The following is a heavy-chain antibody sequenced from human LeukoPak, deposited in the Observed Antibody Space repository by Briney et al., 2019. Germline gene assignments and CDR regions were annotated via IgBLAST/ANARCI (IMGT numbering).Heavy chain of an antibody. J-gene: IGHJ4*02. CDR3: AKDRGRTVVTLGYFDK. CDR1: GFTFSSYA. D-gene: IGHD2-21*02. CDR2: ISGGGGST. Sequence: GGSLRLSCAASGFTFSSYAMNWVRQRPGKGLEWVSVISGGGGSTHYADSVKGRFTISRDNARNTVYLQMDSLRADDTALYYCAKDRGRTVVTLGYFDKWGQGTLVTLSS. V-gene: IGHV3-23*01.